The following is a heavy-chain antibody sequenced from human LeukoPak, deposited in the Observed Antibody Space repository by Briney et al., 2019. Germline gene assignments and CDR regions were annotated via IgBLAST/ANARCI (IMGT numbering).Heavy chain of an antibody. J-gene: IGHJ3*02. Sequence: GGSLRLSCAASGFTFSSYWMHWVRQAPGKGLVWVSRINSDGSSTSYADSVKGRFTISRDNSKNTLYLQMSSLRAEDTAVYYCARGGDIVVVVAALDIWGQGTMVTVSS. CDR2: INSDGSST. D-gene: IGHD2-15*01. CDR3: ARGGDIVVVVAALDI. CDR1: GFTFSSYW. V-gene: IGHV3-74*01.